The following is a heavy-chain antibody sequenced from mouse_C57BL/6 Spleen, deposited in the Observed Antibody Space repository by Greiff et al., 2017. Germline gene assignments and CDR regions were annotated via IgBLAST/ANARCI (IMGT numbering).Heavy chain of an antibody. Sequence: VQLQQSGAELVRPGTSVKVSCKASGYAFTNYLIEWVKQRPGQGLEWIGVINPGSGGTNYNEKFKGKATLTADKSSSTAYMQRSSLTSEDSAVYFCARSRGSITTVVAPFDYWGQGTTLTVSS. CDR2: INPGSGGT. CDR1: GYAFTNYL. CDR3: ARSRGSITTVVAPFDY. D-gene: IGHD1-1*01. J-gene: IGHJ2*01. V-gene: IGHV1-54*01.